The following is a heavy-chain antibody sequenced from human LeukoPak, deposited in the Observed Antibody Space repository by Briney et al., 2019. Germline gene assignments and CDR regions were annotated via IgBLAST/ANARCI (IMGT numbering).Heavy chain of an antibody. J-gene: IGHJ2*01. CDR1: GGSISSDY. CDR3: ARDGLDGRKWYFDL. CDR2: IYYSGST. V-gene: IGHV4-59*01. Sequence: PSETLSLTCTVSGGSISSDYWTWIRQSPGKGLEWIGYIYYSGSTNYNPSLKSRVTISVDTSKSQFSLNLTSVTAADTAVYFCARDGLDGRKWYFDLWGRGTLVTVSS. D-gene: IGHD5-24*01.